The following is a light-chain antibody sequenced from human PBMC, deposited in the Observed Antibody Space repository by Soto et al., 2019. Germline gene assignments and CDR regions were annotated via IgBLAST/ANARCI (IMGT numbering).Light chain of an antibody. CDR1: SSDVGRYNL. V-gene: IGLV2-23*01. CDR3: CSYAGSDTPYV. CDR2: EGS. Sequence: QSALAHPASVSWSPGQSITISCTGTSSDVGRYNLVSWYQQHPGKAPKLMIYEGSKRPSGVSNRFSGSKSANTASLTISGLQAEDEADYYCCSYAGSDTPYVFGTGTKVTVL. J-gene: IGLJ1*01.